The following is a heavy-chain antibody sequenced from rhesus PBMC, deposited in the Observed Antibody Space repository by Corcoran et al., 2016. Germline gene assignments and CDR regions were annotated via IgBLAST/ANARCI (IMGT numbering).Heavy chain of an antibody. CDR1: GGSISSSY. Sequence: QLQLQESGPGLVKPSETLSVTCAVSGGSISSSYWSWIRQAPGKGLEWIGYCYGRGGSTNYNPSPKCRVTLSGDTSKNQLSLKLSSVTAADTAVYYCASQDSLFDYCGQGVLVTVSS. CDR3: ASQDSLFDY. J-gene: IGHJ4*01. CDR2: CYGRGGST. D-gene: IGHD1-1-1*01. V-gene: IGHV4-169*01.